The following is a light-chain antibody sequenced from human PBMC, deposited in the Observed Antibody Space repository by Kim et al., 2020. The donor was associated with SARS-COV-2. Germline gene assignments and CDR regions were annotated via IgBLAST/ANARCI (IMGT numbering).Light chain of an antibody. CDR1: KLGEKY. CDR2: QDS. V-gene: IGLV3-1*01. J-gene: IGLJ1*01. Sequence: PEQTSSRTCSRDKLGEKYARWYQQKPGTPPVLVIYQDSKRPSGIPERFSGANSGNTATLTISGTQAMDEADYYCQAWDSSTHVFGTGTKVTVL. CDR3: QAWDSSTHV.